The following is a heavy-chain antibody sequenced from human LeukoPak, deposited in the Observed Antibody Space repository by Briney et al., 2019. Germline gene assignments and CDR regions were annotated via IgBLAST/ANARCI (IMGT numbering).Heavy chain of an antibody. V-gene: IGHV3-23*01. CDR3: AYVGSSGWCDY. D-gene: IGHD6-19*01. CDR2: ISGSGGST. Sequence: GGSLRLSCAASGVTFSSYNMCWGRQAPGKGLEWVSAISGSGGSTYYADSVKGRFTISRDNSKNTLYLQMNSLRAEDTAVYYCAYVGSSGWCDYWGQGTLVTVSS. J-gene: IGHJ4*02. CDR1: GVTFSSYN.